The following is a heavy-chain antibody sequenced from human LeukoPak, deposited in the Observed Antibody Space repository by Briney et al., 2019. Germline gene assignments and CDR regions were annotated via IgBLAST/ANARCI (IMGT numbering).Heavy chain of an antibody. V-gene: IGHV3-7*01. CDR3: ARDPSSGWYGITFDY. D-gene: IGHD6-19*01. J-gene: IGHJ4*02. Sequence: GGSLRLSCAASGFTFSSYWMSWVRQAPGKGLEWVANIKQDGREKYYVDSVNGRFTISRDNAKNSLYLQMNSLRAEDTAVYYCARDPSSGWYGITFDYWGQGTLVTVSS. CDR1: GFTFSSYW. CDR2: IKQDGREK.